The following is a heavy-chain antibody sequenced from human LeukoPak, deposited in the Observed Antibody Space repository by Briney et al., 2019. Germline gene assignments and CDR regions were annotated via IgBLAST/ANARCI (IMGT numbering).Heavy chain of an antibody. CDR1: GFTFSSYS. Sequence: PGGSLRLSCAASGFTFSSYSMTWVRQAPGKGLEWVSYISSSSSAIYYADSVKGRFTISRDNAKNSLYLQMNSLRAEDTAVYYCARDQGYYDFWSGYDYWGQGTLVTVSS. J-gene: IGHJ4*02. V-gene: IGHV3-48*04. CDR2: ISSSSSAI. D-gene: IGHD3-3*01. CDR3: ARDQGYYDFWSGYDY.